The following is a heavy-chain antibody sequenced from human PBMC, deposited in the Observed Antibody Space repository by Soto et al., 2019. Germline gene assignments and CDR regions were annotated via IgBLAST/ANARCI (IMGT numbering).Heavy chain of an antibody. CDR2: IYHNGNT. CDR1: GGSISGSGGL. Sequence: QLHLQESGPGLVKPSETLSPTCTVSGGSISGSGGLWGWIRQPPGKGLESIGTIYHNGNTYYDPSLWSRVTMSVDTSKNEFSLNLNSLTAADTAVYYCARLPRYGSGTYPEFWGQGTLVTVSS. J-gene: IGHJ4*02. V-gene: IGHV4-39*01. CDR3: ARLPRYGSGTYPEF. D-gene: IGHD3-10*01.